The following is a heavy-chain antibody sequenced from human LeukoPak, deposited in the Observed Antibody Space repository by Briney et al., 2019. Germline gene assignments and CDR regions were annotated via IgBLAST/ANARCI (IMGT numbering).Heavy chain of an antibody. D-gene: IGHD3-22*01. Sequence: GGSLRLSCAASGLTVNSNDMSWVRQAPGKGLEWVSVIDSGGRTFYADSVKGRFTISRDNSKNTLDLQMNSLRVEDTAVYFCAKSPYYDSSGDAFEIWGQGTLVTVSS. CDR1: GLTVNSND. V-gene: IGHV3-66*01. CDR2: IDSGGRT. J-gene: IGHJ3*02. CDR3: AKSPYYDSSGDAFEI.